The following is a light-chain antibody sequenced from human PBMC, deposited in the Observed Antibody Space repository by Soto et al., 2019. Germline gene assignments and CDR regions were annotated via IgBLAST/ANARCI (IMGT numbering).Light chain of an antibody. CDR2: SSS. Sequence: DIQMTQSPSSLSASVGDRVTITCQASQDITNYLNWYQQKPGKAPKLLIYSSSNLETGVPSRSSGRGSGTDFTFTISSLQPEDAATYYCQQYDIFPYTFGQGAKLEIK. CDR1: QDITNY. J-gene: IGKJ2*01. V-gene: IGKV1-33*01. CDR3: QQYDIFPYT.